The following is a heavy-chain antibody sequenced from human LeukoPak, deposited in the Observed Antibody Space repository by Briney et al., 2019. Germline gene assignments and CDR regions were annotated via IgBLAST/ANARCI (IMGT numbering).Heavy chain of an antibody. CDR3: ARGNYYGSGTGAYYYYGVDV. D-gene: IGHD3-10*01. J-gene: IGHJ6*02. CDR2: IYYSGSS. CDR1: GGSISSGGYY. V-gene: IGHV4-61*08. Sequence: SQTLSLTCTVSGGSISSGGYYWSWIRQHPGKGLEWRGYIYYSGSSNYNPSLRSRVTISVDTSKNQFSLKLSSVTAADTAVYYCARGNYYGSGTGAYYYYGVDVWGQGTTVTVSS.